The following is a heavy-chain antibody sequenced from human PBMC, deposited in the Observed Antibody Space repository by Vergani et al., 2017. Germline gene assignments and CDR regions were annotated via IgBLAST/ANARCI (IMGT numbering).Heavy chain of an antibody. Sequence: QVQLQESGPGLVKPSETLSLTCAVSGYSISSGYYWGWIGQPPGKGLEWIGSIYHSGSTYYNPSLKSRVTISVDTSKNQFSLKLSSVTAADTAVYYCARGGDIVVVPAAMMYGMDVWGQGTTVTVSS. CDR1: GYSISSGYY. CDR2: IYHSGST. CDR3: ARGGDIVVVPAAMMYGMDV. V-gene: IGHV4-38-2*01. D-gene: IGHD2-2*01. J-gene: IGHJ6*02.